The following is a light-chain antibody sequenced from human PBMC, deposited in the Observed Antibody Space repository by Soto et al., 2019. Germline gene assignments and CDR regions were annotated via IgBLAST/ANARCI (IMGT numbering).Light chain of an antibody. CDR2: DVS. Sequence: DIQMTQSPSSLAASVGGAVTITCRASQNIRTYLNWYQQKPGKAPNLLIYDVSSLQSGVPSRFSGSGSGTDCSLTISSLQPEDVSTYYCQQSYGTPWTFGQGTKVDIK. J-gene: IGKJ1*01. V-gene: IGKV1-39*01. CDR3: QQSYGTPWT. CDR1: QNIRTY.